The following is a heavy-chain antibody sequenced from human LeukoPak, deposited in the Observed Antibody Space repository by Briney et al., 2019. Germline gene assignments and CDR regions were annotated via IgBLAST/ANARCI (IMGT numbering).Heavy chain of an antibody. CDR2: IGNNGGGI. J-gene: IGHJ4*02. D-gene: IGHD7-27*01. CDR1: GFTFSTYT. CDR3: AIDPNWGTHS. V-gene: IGHV3-23*01. Sequence: GGSLRLSCAASGFTFSTYTMYWVRHPPGKRLEWVSIIGNNGGGIHYADSVKGRFTNSRDNFKNALYLQMNSLRVEDTAVYYCAIDPNWGTHSWGQGVLVTVSS.